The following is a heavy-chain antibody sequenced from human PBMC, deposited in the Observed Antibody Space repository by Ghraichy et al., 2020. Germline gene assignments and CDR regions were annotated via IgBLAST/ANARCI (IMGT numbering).Heavy chain of an antibody. CDR3: ARDLGSSSLYYYYGMDV. V-gene: IGHV4-59*01. Sequence: SETLSLTCTVSGGSISSYYWSWIRQPPGKGLEWIGYIYYSGSTNYNPSLKSRVTISVDTSKNQFSLKLSSVTAADTAVYYCARDLGSSSLYYYYGMDVWGQGTTVTVSS. CDR1: GGSISSYY. CDR2: IYYSGST. J-gene: IGHJ6*02. D-gene: IGHD6-6*01.